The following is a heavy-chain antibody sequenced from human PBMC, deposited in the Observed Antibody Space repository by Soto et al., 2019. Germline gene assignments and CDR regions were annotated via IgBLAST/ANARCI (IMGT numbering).Heavy chain of an antibody. CDR1: GGSISSYY. J-gene: IGHJ4*02. CDR3: ARGGITNIDY. CDR2: IYYSGST. V-gene: IGHV4-59*01. D-gene: IGHD3-10*01. Sequence: QVQLQESGPGLVKPSETLSLTCTVSGGSISSYYWSWIRQPPGKGLEWIGYIYYSGSTNYNPSLKSRVPISVDTTKNAPSRQLSSVTAADTDVYYCARGGITNIDYWGQGTLVTVSS.